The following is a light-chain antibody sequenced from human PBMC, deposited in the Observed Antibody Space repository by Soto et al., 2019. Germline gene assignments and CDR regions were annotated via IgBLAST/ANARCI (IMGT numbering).Light chain of an antibody. CDR2: AAS. Sequence: DIQMTQSPSSLSASVGDRVTITCRASQSISSYLNWYQQKPGKAPKLLIYAASSLQSGVPSRFSGSEPRTDFTLTISSLQPEDFATYYCQQSYSTPYTFRQGTKLEIK. CDR1: QSISSY. V-gene: IGKV1-39*01. CDR3: QQSYSTPYT. J-gene: IGKJ2*01.